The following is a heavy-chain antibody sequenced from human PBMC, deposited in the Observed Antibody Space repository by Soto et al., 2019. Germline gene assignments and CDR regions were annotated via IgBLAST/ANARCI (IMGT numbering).Heavy chain of an antibody. D-gene: IGHD5-18*01. CDR2: IMPSCGTA. J-gene: IGHJ4*02. Sequence: QVQLVQSGAEVKKPGSSVKVSCKASGGTVSSYAISWVLQAPGQGLEWMGGIMPSCGTANYAQKFQGRVTISADESTSTAYMELSSLRSEDPAVYYCLCGYRDDIDHLGQGTLVTVSS. CDR1: GGTVSSYA. CDR3: LCGYRDDIDH. V-gene: IGHV1-69*01.